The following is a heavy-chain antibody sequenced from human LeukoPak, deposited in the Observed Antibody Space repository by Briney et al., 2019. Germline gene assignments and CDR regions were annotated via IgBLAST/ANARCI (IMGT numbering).Heavy chain of an antibody. D-gene: IGHD3-22*01. CDR1: GFTFSSYA. CDR3: ANSATITMILMVLSDEFYFDS. J-gene: IGHJ4*02. Sequence: PWESLRLSCAVSGFTFSSYAMSWVRQAPGKGLEWVSTLSGSGTSTYYADSVKGRFTISRDNSKNTLYLHMNSLRAEDTAVYYCANSATITMILMVLSDEFYFDSWGQGTLVTVSS. V-gene: IGHV3-23*01. CDR2: LSGSGTST.